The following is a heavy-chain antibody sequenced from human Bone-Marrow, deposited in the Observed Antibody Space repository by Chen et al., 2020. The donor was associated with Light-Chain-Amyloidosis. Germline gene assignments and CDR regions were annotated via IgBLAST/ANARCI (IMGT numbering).Heavy chain of an antibody. CDR2: IDYSGSP. V-gene: IGHV4-31*03. Sequence: QVQLQESGPGLVKPSQTLSLTCSVPGCSITSGVSSLSWIRQHPGKGLEWIGFIDYSGSPYYNPSLQSRVIISIDTSKKEFSLRLSSVTAADTAVYYCARDRYSTTPWDYSSGMDVWGQGTTVTVSS. CDR1: GCSITSGVSS. CDR3: ARDRYSTTPWDYSSGMDV. J-gene: IGHJ6*02. D-gene: IGHD1-1*01.